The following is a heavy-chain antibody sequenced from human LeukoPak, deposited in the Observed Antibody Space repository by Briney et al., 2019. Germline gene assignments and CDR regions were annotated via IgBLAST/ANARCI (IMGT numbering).Heavy chain of an antibody. CDR3: AKNQIHDDSGSWYGY. CDR2: ISGRSGGT. D-gene: IGHD6-13*01. J-gene: IGHJ4*02. CDR1: GLTFSTYA. V-gene: IGHV3-23*01. Sequence: GGSLRLSCGASGLTFSTYAMSWVRQAPGKGLEWVSGISGRSGGTYYAESVKGRFTVSRDNSKNTLYLQMNSLRAEDSAVYYCAKNQIHDDSGSWYGYWGQGTLVTVSS.